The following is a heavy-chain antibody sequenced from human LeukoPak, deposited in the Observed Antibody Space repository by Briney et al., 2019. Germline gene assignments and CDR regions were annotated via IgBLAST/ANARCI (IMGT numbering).Heavy chain of an antibody. CDR2: ITGSGSDT. D-gene: IGHD2-15*01. V-gene: IGHV3-23*01. CDR1: GFTLSSYA. J-gene: IGHJ4*02. CDR3: AKGTEGYCSGTICYPFDY. Sequence: GGSLRLSCEASGFTLSSYAMSWVRQVPGKGLEWVSSITGSGSDTYFVDSVKGRFTISRDNPKNTLYLQLNSLRAEDTAVYYCAKGTEGYCSGTICYPFDYWGRGTLVTVSS.